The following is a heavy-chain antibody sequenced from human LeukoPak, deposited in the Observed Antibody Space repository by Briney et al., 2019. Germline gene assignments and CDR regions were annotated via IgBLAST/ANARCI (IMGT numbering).Heavy chain of an antibody. D-gene: IGHD2-15*01. Sequence: SETLSLTCTVSGGSISSSSYYWGWIRQPPGKGLEWIGSIYYSGSAYYNPSLKSRVTISVDTSKNQFSLKLSSVTAADTAVYYCARFEMVVAATAFDYWGQGTLVTVSS. J-gene: IGHJ4*02. V-gene: IGHV4-39*07. CDR2: IYYSGSA. CDR1: GGSISSSSYY. CDR3: ARFEMVVAATAFDY.